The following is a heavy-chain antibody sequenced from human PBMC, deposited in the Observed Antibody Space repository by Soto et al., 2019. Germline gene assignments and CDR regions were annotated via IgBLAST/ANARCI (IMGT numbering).Heavy chain of an antibody. CDR3: ARDRITMFYYGMDV. CDR2: IYYSGST. Sequence: PSETLSLTCTVSGGSINSGDYYWNWIRQHPEKGLEWIGYIYYSGSTYYNPSLKSRVTISVDKSKNQFSLKLSSVTAADTAVYYCARDRITMFYYGMDVWGRGTTVTLSS. V-gene: IGHV4-31*03. J-gene: IGHJ6*02. CDR1: GGSINSGDYY. D-gene: IGHD3-10*02.